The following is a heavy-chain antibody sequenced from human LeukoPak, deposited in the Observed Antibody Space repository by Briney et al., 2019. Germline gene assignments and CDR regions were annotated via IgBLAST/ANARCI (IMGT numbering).Heavy chain of an antibody. CDR1: GDSVSSNSAA. Sequence: SQTLSLTCAISGDSVSSNSAAWNWIRQSPSRGLEWLGRTYYRSKWYNDYAVSVKSRITINPDTSKNQFSLQLSSVTPEDTAVYYCARELRDVLRFLEWFPTLGMDVWGQGTTVTVSS. CDR3: ARELRDVLRFLEWFPTLGMDV. D-gene: IGHD3-3*01. V-gene: IGHV6-1*01. CDR2: TYYRSKWYN. J-gene: IGHJ6*02.